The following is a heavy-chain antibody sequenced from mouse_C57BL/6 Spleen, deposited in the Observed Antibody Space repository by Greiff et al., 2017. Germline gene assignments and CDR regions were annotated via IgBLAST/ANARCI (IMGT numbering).Heavy chain of an antibody. D-gene: IGHD5-1-1*01. J-gene: IGHJ2*01. V-gene: IGHV3-6*01. CDR2: ISYAGSN. CDR1: GYSITSGYY. Sequence: EVKLMESGPGLVKPSQSLSLTCSVTGYSITSGYYWNWIRQFPGNKLEWMGYISYAGSNNYNQSLKNRISITRDTSKNQFFLKLNTVTTEDSATXYCARAPDTSFDYWGQGTTLTVSS. CDR3: ARAPDTSFDY.